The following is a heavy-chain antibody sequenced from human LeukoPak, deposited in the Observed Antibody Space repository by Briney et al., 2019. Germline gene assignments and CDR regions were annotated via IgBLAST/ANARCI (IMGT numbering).Heavy chain of an antibody. D-gene: IGHD3-3*01. CDR3: ARNQKDIDDFWSGYRVYYGMDV. CDR1: GYTFTGYY. Sequence: GASVKVSCKASGYTFTGYYMHWVRQAPGQGLEWMGRINPNSGGTNYAQKFQGWVTMTRDTSISTAYMELSRLRSDDTAVYYCARNQKDIDDFWSGYRVYYGMDVWGQGTTVTVSS. V-gene: IGHV1-2*04. J-gene: IGHJ6*02. CDR2: INPNSGGT.